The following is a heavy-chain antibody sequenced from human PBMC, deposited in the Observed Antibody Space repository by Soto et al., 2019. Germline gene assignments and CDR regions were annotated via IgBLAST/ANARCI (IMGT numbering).Heavy chain of an antibody. J-gene: IGHJ4*02. CDR1: GGSISSGGYY. CDR3: ARDLGAGITDC. V-gene: IGHV4-31*03. Sequence: QVQLQESGPGLVKPSQTLSLTCTVSGGSISSGGYYWSWIRQHPGKGLEWIGHIHHSESTYYNPSLKSRVTISVDTSKNQFSLKLSSVTAADTAVYYCARDLGAGITDCWGQGTLVTVSS. CDR2: IHHSEST. D-gene: IGHD1-20*01.